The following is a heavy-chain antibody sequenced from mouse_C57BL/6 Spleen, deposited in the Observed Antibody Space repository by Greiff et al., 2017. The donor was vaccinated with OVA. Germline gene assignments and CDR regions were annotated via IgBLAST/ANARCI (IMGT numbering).Heavy chain of an antibody. Sequence: VQLQQSGPELVKPGASVKIPCKASGYTFTDYNMDWVKQSHGKSLEWIGDINPNNGGTIYNQKFKGKATLTVDKSSSTAYMELRSLTSEDTAVYYCARSDYYGSSSDYFDYWGQGTTLTVST. CDR3: ARSDYYGSSSDYFDY. CDR2: INPNNGGT. J-gene: IGHJ2*01. V-gene: IGHV1-18*01. CDR1: GYTFTDYN. D-gene: IGHD1-1*01.